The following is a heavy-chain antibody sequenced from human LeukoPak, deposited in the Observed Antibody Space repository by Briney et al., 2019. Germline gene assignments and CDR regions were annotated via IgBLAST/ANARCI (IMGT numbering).Heavy chain of an antibody. V-gene: IGHV3-23*01. CDR3: AKSVPMTVVRVLISYFDY. D-gene: IGHD3-10*01. CDR1: GFNFTDYS. J-gene: IGHJ4*02. CDR2: ISGSGGGT. Sequence: GSLRLSCAASGFNFTDYSMSLGPQAPGKGLEWVSAISGSGGGTFYADSVKGRFTISRDNAENTLYLQMNSLRAEDTAIYYCAKSVPMTVVRVLISYFDYWGQGTLVTVSS.